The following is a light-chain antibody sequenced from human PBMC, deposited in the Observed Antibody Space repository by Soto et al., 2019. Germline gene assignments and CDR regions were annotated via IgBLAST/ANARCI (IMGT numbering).Light chain of an antibody. CDR2: GAS. J-gene: IGKJ1*01. CDR1: QSVSNNY. CDR3: QQYGSSAT. Sequence: ILLTQSPGTLSLSPGESARLSCRASQSVSNNYLAWYQQTPGHAPSVLIYGASNRATGIPDRLSGSGSGTDFTLTISRLEPEDFAVYYCQQYGSSATFGQGTKVDIK. V-gene: IGKV3-20*01.